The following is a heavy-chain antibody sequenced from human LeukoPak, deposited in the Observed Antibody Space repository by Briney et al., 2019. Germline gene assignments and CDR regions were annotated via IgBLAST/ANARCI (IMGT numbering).Heavy chain of an antibody. D-gene: IGHD4-23*01. CDR3: AKLLRDVTIYDF. J-gene: IGHJ4*01. Sequence: GGSLRLSCAASGFTLSSYGMSWVRQAPGKGLEWVASINQDQSRKFYVDSVRGRFTVSRDNAQNSLFLQLNSLRAEDTGFYYCAKLLRDVTIYDFWGQGALVTVSS. CDR1: GFTLSSYG. V-gene: IGHV3-7*01. CDR2: INQDQSRK.